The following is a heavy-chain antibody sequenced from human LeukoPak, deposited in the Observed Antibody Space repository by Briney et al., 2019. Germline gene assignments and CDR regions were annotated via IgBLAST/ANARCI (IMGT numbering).Heavy chain of an antibody. J-gene: IGHJ4*02. CDR3: ARGGDYKNDY. CDR2: INGAGSSI. D-gene: IGHD4-17*01. Sequence: GGSLRLSCAASGFTFSSYWMHWVRQAPGKGLVWVSRINGAGSSISYADSVKGRVTISRDNAKNTLYLQMNNLRAEDTAVYYCARGGDYKNDYWGQGTLVTVSS. V-gene: IGHV3-74*01. CDR1: GFTFSSYW.